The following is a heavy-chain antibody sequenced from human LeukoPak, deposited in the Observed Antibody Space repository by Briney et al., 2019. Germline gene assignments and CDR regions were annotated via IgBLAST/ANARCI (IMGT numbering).Heavy chain of an antibody. CDR3: ARIQSNGDYRDY. V-gene: IGHV1-2*02. CDR1: GYTFTGYY. Sequence: ASVKVSCKASGYTFTGYYIHWVRQAPGQGLEWMGWISPDSGGTNYAQKFQGRVTMTRDTSISTAYMELRRLTSDDTAVYYCARIQSNGDYRDYWGQGTLVTVSS. CDR2: ISPDSGGT. J-gene: IGHJ4*02. D-gene: IGHD4-17*01.